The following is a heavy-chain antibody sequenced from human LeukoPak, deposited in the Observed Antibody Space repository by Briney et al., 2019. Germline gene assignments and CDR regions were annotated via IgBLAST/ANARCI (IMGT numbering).Heavy chain of an antibody. V-gene: IGHV3-21*01. CDR3: AKEQWLVVGGDAFDI. Sequence: GGSLRLSCAASGFTFSTYNMNWVRQAPGKGLEWVSSISGSSSYIYYADSVKGRFSISRDNAKNSLYLQMNSLRAEDTAVYYCAKEQWLVVGGDAFDIWGQGTMVTVSS. J-gene: IGHJ3*02. CDR1: GFTFSTYN. CDR2: ISGSSSYI. D-gene: IGHD6-19*01.